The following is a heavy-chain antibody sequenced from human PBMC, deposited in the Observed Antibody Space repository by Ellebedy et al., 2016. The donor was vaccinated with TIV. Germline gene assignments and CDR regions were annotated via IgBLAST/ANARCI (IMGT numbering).Heavy chain of an antibody. D-gene: IGHD1-26*01. CDR3: ARAVDSTTLVGGIYYFDS. V-gene: IGHV3-23*01. CDR1: GFIVSSNY. Sequence: GESLKISCAASGFIVSSNYMSWVRQAPGKGLEWVSAISGSGGSTYYADSVKGRFTISRDNSKNTLYLQMNSLRAEDTAVYYCARAVDSTTLVGGIYYFDSWGQGTLVTVSS. CDR2: ISGSGGST. J-gene: IGHJ4*02.